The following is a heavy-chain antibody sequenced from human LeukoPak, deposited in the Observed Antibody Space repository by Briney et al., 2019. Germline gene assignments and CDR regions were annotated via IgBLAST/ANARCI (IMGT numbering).Heavy chain of an antibody. V-gene: IGHV3-23*01. D-gene: IGHD6-13*01. CDR2: ISGSGGST. J-gene: IGHJ1*01. CDR3: AKDGQQLAPAAEYFQH. Sequence: PGGSLRLSCAASEFTFSSYAMSWVRQAPGKGLEWVSVISGSGGSTYYADSVKGRFTISRDNSKNTLYLQMNSLRAEDTAVYYCAKDGQQLAPAAEYFQHWGQGTLVTVSS. CDR1: EFTFSSYA.